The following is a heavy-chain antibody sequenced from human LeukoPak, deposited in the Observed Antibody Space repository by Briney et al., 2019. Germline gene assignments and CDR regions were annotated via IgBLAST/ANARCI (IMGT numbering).Heavy chain of an antibody. Sequence: SGTLSLTCAVSGGSISSSNWWSWVRQPPGKGLEWIGEIYHSGSTNYNPSLKSRVTISVDTSKNQFSLKLSSVTAADTAVYYCATSSGWASFDYWGQGTLVTVSS. J-gene: IGHJ4*02. V-gene: IGHV4-4*02. CDR1: GGSISSSNW. CDR3: ATSSGWASFDY. D-gene: IGHD6-19*01. CDR2: IYHSGST.